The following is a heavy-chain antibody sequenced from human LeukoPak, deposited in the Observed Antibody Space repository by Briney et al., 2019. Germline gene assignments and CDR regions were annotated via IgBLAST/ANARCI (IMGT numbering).Heavy chain of an antibody. Sequence: SETLSLTLTVSDYSISSGYYWGWIRQPPRKGLEWIGSIYHSGSTYYNPSLKSRVTISVDTSKNQFSLKLSSVTAADTAVYYCASAMVRGVVDYWGQGTLVTVSS. V-gene: IGHV4-38-2*02. D-gene: IGHD3-10*01. CDR1: DYSISSGYY. CDR3: ASAMVRGVVDY. CDR2: IYHSGST. J-gene: IGHJ4*02.